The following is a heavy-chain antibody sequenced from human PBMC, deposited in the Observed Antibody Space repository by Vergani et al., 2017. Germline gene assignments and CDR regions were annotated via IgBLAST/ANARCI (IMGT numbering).Heavy chain of an antibody. CDR3: VSDAMNYDVLTGYYIGLDS. J-gene: IGHJ4*02. CDR1: GGSISSGSYY. D-gene: IGHD3-9*01. Sequence: QVQLQESGPGLVKPSQTLSLTCTVSGGSISSGSYYWSWIRQPAGKGLEWIGSVSHSGSTFSNPSLKSRVTISVDKSKKLISLILNSVTAADTAVYYCVSDAMNYDVLTGYYIGLDSWGQGTLVTVSS. CDR2: VSHSGST. V-gene: IGHV4-61*02.